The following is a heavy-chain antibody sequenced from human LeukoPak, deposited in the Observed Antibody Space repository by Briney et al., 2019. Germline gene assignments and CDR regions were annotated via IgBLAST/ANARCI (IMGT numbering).Heavy chain of an antibody. J-gene: IGHJ4*01. CDR2: ISYSGST. Sequence: SETLSLTCTVSAGSISNYYWSWIRQPPGKGLEWVGYISYSGSTNYNPSLKSRVTISVDTSKNQFSLKLSSVTAADTAVYYCARLGPVAGTSFD. CDR1: AGSISNYY. V-gene: IGHV4-59*08. CDR3: ARLGPVAGTSFD. D-gene: IGHD6-13*01.